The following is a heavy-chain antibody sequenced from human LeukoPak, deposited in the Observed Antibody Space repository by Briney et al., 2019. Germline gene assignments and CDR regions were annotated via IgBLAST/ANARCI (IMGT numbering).Heavy chain of an antibody. D-gene: IGHD3-10*01. CDR3: ARAGAFGAFDI. CDR2: IYSDDST. V-gene: IGHV3-66*01. Sequence: GGSLRLSCAASGFTVSSDYMSWVRQAPGKGLEWVSVIYSDDSTYYADSVKGRFTISRDNSKNTLYLQMNSLRAEDTAVYYCARAGAFGAFDIWGQGTMVTVSS. CDR1: GFTVSSDY. J-gene: IGHJ3*02.